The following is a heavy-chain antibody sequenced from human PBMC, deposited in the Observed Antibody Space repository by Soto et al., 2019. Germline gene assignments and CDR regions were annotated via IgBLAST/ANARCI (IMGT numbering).Heavy chain of an antibody. J-gene: IGHJ4*02. Sequence: EASVKVSCKASGYSFTAYYIHWVRQAPGQGLEWMGWINPNTGGTNYAQKFQGLVTISKDTSKSQVVLTMTNMDPVDTATYYCARIRWDTQTNFDYWGQGTLVTVSS. D-gene: IGHD1-26*01. CDR3: ARIRWDTQTNFDY. V-gene: IGHV1-2*02. CDR1: GYSFTAYY. CDR2: INPNTGGT.